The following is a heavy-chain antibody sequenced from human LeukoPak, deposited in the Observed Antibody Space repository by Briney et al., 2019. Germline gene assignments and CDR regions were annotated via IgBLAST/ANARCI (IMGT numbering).Heavy chain of an antibody. Sequence: PGGSLRLSCAASGFTFSSYAMSWIRQPPGKGLEWIGEINHSGSTNYNPSLKSRVTISVDTSKNQFSLKLSSVTAADTAVYYCAAKWDTAAGTDLETPQYNWFDPWGQGTLVTVSS. CDR1: GFTFSSYA. V-gene: IGHV4-34*08. CDR2: INHSGST. J-gene: IGHJ5*02. D-gene: IGHD6-13*01. CDR3: AAKWDTAAGTDLETPQYNWFDP.